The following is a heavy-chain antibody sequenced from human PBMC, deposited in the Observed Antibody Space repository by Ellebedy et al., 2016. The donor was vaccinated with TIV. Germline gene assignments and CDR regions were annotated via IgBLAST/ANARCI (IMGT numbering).Heavy chain of an antibody. D-gene: IGHD4-17*01. V-gene: IGHV3-7*01. CDR3: ARRGSYGDYAVQLNNWLDP. J-gene: IGHJ5*02. Sequence: PGGSLRLSCAASGFSFRSYWMTWVRQAPGKGLEWVANIYQDGSEIYYLDSVKGRFTVSRDNAKNSLYLQMNSLRAEDTAEYFCARRGSYGDYAVQLNNWLDPWGQGTLVTVSP. CDR2: IYQDGSEI. CDR1: GFSFRSYW.